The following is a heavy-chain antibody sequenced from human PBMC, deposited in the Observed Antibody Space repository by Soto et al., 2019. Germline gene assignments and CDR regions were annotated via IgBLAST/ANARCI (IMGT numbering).Heavy chain of an antibody. Sequence: GSLRLSCEASGFIFSDHAMSWVRQAPGKGLEWVSAISGNGIATYYADSVKGRFTISRDNSKNTLYLQMNRLRADDTAVYYCAKDLYDRLGMAFDIWGQGTMVTVSS. CDR1: GFIFSDHA. J-gene: IGHJ3*02. V-gene: IGHV3-23*01. D-gene: IGHD3-22*01. CDR2: ISGNGIAT. CDR3: AKDLYDRLGMAFDI.